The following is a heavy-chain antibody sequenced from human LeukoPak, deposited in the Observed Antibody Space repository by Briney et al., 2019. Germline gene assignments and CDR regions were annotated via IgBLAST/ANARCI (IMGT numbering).Heavy chain of an antibody. CDR2: ISAYNGNT. J-gene: IGHJ4*02. D-gene: IGHD2-21*02. CDR1: GYTFTSYG. V-gene: IGHV1-18*01. CDR3: ARDSGDYGPDDY. Sequence: ASVKVSCKASGYTFTSYGISWVRQAPGRGLEWMGWISAYNGNTNYAQKLQGRVTMITDTSTSTAYMELRSLRSDDTAVYYCARDSGDYGPDDYWGQGTLVTVSS.